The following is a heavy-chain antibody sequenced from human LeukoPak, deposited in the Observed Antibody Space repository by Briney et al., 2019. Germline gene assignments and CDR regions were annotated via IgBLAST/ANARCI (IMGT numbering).Heavy chain of an antibody. CDR2: IYYSGST. D-gene: IGHD3-10*01. CDR3: ARGYGSGSYYYYWYFDL. CDR1: GGSISSGDYY. V-gene: IGHV4-30-4*01. J-gene: IGHJ2*01. Sequence: SGTLSLTCTVSGGSISSGDYYWSWIRQPPGKGLEWIGYIYYSGSTYYNPSLKSRVTISVDTSKNQFSLKLSSVTAADTAVYYCARGYGSGSYYYYWYFDLWGRGTLVTVSS.